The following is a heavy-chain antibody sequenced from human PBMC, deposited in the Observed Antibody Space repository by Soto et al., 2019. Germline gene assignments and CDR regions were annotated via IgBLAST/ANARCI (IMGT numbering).Heavy chain of an antibody. D-gene: IGHD2-15*01. CDR2: ISGDAGRT. J-gene: IGHJ4*02. Sequence: EVQLLESGEGLVQPGGSLRLSCAASGFTFTNFAMSWVRQAPGKGLEWVATISGDAGRTYYAESVRGRFTISRDNSKNSLFLQMKSLRPEDTALYYCTRNIHDFEGGWDYWGQGTLVTVSS. CDR3: TRNIHDFEGGWDY. V-gene: IGHV3-23*01. CDR1: GFTFTNFA.